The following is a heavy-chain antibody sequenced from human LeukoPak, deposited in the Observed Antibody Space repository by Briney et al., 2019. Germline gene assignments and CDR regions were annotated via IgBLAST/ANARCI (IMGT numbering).Heavy chain of an antibody. CDR1: GGSISSGSYY. J-gene: IGHJ4*02. Sequence: SETLSLTCTVSGGSISSGSYYWSWIRQPAGKGLEWIGRIYTSGSTNYNPSLKSRVTISVDTSKNQFSLKLGSVTAADTAVYYCARDSPPAYCSSGSCYFDSWGQGTLVTVSS. V-gene: IGHV4-61*02. D-gene: IGHD2-15*01. CDR3: ARDSPPAYCSSGSCYFDS. CDR2: IYTSGST.